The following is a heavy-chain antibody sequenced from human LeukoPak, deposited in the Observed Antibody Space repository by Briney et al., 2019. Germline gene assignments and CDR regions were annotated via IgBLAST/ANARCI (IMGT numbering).Heavy chain of an antibody. CDR1: GGSISSGNYY. CDR2: IYYSGST. J-gene: IGHJ4*02. V-gene: IGHV4-30-4*01. Sequence: PSETLSLTCTVSGGSISSGNYYWSWIRQPPGKGLEWIGYIYYSGSTPYNPSLKGRVTISVDTSKSQFSLKLSSVTAADTAVYYCARYYSSGWYFDCWGQGTLVTVSS. CDR3: ARYYSSGWYFDC. D-gene: IGHD6-19*01.